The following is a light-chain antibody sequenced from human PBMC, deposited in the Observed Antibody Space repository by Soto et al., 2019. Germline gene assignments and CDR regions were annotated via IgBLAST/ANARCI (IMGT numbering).Light chain of an antibody. Sequence: EIVLTQSPGTLSLSPGERATLSCRASQSVSSSYLAWYQQKPRQAPRPLIYGASSRAIGIPDRFSGSGSGTDFTLPISRQQPEEFAVYYCQQYGSSPWTFGQGTKVEMK. CDR3: QQYGSSPWT. CDR2: GAS. CDR1: QSVSSSY. J-gene: IGKJ1*01. V-gene: IGKV3-20*01.